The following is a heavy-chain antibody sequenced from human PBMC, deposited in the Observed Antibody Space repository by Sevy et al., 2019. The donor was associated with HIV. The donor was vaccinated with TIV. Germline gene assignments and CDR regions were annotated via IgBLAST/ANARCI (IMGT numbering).Heavy chain of an antibody. CDR1: GYTFSSHD. V-gene: IGHV1-8*01. J-gene: IGHJ6*02. CDR2: MNPNNGNT. Sequence: ASLKVSCKTSGYTFSSHDINWVRQAPGQGLEWMGWMNPNNGNTGYVQKFQDRVTMTRDSSIATAYMELRGLTSDDTAVYYCARDPSGNYLTPHYRDYYGLDVWGQGTAVTVSS. D-gene: IGHD1-7*01. CDR3: ARDPSGNYLTPHYRDYYGLDV.